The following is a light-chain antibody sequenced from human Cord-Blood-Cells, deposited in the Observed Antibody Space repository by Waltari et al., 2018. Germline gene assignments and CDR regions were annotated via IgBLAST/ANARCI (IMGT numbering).Light chain of an antibody. CDR1: SSDVGGYNY. V-gene: IGLV2-14*01. CDR2: DVS. CDR3: SSYTSSSTLV. J-gene: IGLJ2*01. Sequence: QSALPQPASVSGSPGQSLTISCTGTSSDVGGYNYVSWYQQHPGKAPKLMFYDVSKRPSGVSNRFSGSKSGNTASLTISGLQAEDEADYYCSSYTSSSTLVFGGGTKLTVL.